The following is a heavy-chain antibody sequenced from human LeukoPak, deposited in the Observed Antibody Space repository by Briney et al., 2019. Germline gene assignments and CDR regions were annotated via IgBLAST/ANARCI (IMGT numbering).Heavy chain of an antibody. CDR1: GGTFSSYA. CDR3: ASSNYYDSSGYYDY. D-gene: IGHD3-22*01. V-gene: IGHV1-69*05. CDR2: IIPIFGTA. J-gene: IGHJ4*02. Sequence: ASVKVSCKASGGTFSSYAISWVRQAPGQGLEWMGRIIPIFGTANYAQKFQGRVTITTDESTSTAYMELSSLRSEDTAVYYCASSNYYDSSGYYDYWGQGTLVIVSS.